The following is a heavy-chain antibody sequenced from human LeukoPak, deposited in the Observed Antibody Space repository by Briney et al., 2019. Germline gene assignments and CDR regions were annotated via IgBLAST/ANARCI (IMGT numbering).Heavy chain of an antibody. CDR2: IYYSGST. V-gene: IGHV4-59*01. J-gene: IGHJ4*02. CDR3: ARQYYYDSSGYALLFDY. D-gene: IGHD3-22*01. Sequence: PSETLSLTCTVSGGSISSYYWSWIRQPPGKGLEWIGYIYYSGSTNYNPSLKSRVTISVDTSKNQFSLELSSVTAADTAVYYCARQYYYDSSGYALLFDYWGQGTLVTVSS. CDR1: GGSISSYY.